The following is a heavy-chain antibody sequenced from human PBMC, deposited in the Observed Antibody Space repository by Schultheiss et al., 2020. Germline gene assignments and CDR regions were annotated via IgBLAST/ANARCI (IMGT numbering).Heavy chain of an antibody. CDR2: ISAYNGNT. J-gene: IGHJ4*02. CDR3: ASTVGATTGGPVDY. V-gene: IGHV1-18*01. CDR1: GYTFTSYG. Sequence: GGSLRLSCKASGYTFTSYGISWVRQAPGQGLEWMGWISAYNGNTNYAQKLQGRVTMTTDTSTSTAYMELRSLRSDDTAVYYCASTVGATTGGPVDYWGQGTLVTVSS. D-gene: IGHD1-26*01.